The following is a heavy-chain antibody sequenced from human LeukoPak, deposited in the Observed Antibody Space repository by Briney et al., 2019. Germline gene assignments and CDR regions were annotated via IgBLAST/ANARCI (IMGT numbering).Heavy chain of an antibody. CDR1: GGSISGGTYY. CDR3: ARDGTCNITSCLRGDYYYMDV. D-gene: IGHD2-2*01. J-gene: IGHJ6*03. V-gene: IGHV4-61*02. Sequence: SETLSLTCTVSGGSISGGTYYWSWVRQPAGKGLEWIGRIYTSGSTNYNPSLKSRVTISVDTSKNQFSLRLSSVTAADTAVYYCARDGTCNITSCLRGDYYYMDVWGKGTTVTVSS. CDR2: IYTSGST.